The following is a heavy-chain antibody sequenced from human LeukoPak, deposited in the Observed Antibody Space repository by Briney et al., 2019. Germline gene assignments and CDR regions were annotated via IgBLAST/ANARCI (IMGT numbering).Heavy chain of an antibody. CDR3: ARLGAGPTYYDFWSGYSSFYFDY. CDR1: GGSFSGYY. J-gene: IGHJ4*02. D-gene: IGHD3-3*01. V-gene: IGHV4-34*01. CDR2: IHYSGNT. Sequence: SETLSLTCAVYGGSFSGYYWRWIRQPPGKGLEWIGGIHYSGNTYYNPSLKSRVTISVDTSKNQFSLKLSSVTAADTAVYYCARLGAGPTYYDFWSGYSSFYFDYWGQGTLVTVSS.